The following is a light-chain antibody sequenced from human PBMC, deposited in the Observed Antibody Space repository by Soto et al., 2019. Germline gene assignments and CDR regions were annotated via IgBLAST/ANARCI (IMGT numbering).Light chain of an antibody. V-gene: IGLV1-40*01. J-gene: IGLJ3*02. Sequence: QSVLTQPPSVSGAPGQRVTISCTGSSSNIGAGYGVHWYQQLPGTAPKLLIYNNSNRPSGVPDRFSGSKSGTSASLASTGLQAEDEADYYCQSYDSSLSGWVFGGGTKLTVL. CDR1: SSNIGAGYG. CDR3: QSYDSSLSGWV. CDR2: NNS.